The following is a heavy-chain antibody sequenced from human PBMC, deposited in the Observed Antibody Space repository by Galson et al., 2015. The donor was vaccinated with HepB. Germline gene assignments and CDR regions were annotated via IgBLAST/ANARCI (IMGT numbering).Heavy chain of an antibody. CDR2: IYPGDSDT. D-gene: IGHD6-13*01. J-gene: IGHJ4*02. V-gene: IGHV5-51*01. CDR1: GYSFTSYW. Sequence: QSGAEVTKPGESLTISCMGSGYSFTSYWIGWVRQMPGKGLEWMGIIYPGDSDTRYSPSFQGQVTISADKSISTAYLQWSSLKASDTAMYYCARRSSSPTGVFDYWGQGTLVTVSS. CDR3: ARRSSSPTGVFDY.